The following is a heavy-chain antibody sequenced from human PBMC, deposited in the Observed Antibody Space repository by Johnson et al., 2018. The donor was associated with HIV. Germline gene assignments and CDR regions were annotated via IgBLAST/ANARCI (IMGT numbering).Heavy chain of an antibody. V-gene: IGHV3-33*08. CDR3: ARDLGLPENAFDL. J-gene: IGHJ3*01. CDR1: GLNFSDYS. D-gene: IGHD4-11*01. Sequence: QVQLVESGGGVVQPGTSMRLSCVVSGLNFSDYSMHWVRQTPGKGLEWVAFIRYDGSNKYYADSLKGRFTISRDNSKNTLYLQMNSLRSGDTAVYYCARDLGLPENAFDLWGRGTMVTVAS. CDR2: IRYDGSNK.